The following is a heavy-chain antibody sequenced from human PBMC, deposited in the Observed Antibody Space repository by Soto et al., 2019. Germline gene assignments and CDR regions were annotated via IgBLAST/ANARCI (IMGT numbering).Heavy chain of an antibody. CDR3: ARGAQDYGDYSNYYYGMDV. J-gene: IGHJ6*02. Sequence: ASVKVSCKASGYTFTRYAMHWVRQAPGQRLEWMGWINAGNGNTKYSQKFQGRVTITRDTSASTAYMELSSLRSEDTAVYYCARGAQDYGDYSNYYYGMDVWGQGTTVTVSS. V-gene: IGHV1-3*01. CDR2: INAGNGNT. D-gene: IGHD4-17*01. CDR1: GYTFTRYA.